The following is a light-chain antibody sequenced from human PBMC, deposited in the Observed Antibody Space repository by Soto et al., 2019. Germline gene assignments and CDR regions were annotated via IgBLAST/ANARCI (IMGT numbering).Light chain of an antibody. V-gene: IGLV1-51*01. Sequence: QSVLTQPPSVSAAPGQKVTISCSGSSSNIGNNYVSWYQQLPGTAPKLLIYDNNKRPSGIPDRFSGSKSGTSATLGITGLQTGDEADYHCGTWDISLIVVVFGGGTKL. J-gene: IGLJ2*01. CDR3: GTWDISLIVVV. CDR2: DNN. CDR1: SSNIGNNY.